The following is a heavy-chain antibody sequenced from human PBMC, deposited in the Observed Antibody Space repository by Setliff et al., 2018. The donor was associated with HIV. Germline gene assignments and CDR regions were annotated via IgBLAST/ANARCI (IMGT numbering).Heavy chain of an antibody. J-gene: IGHJ4*02. CDR3: VRVGPWYYGRSCYLASWDY. CDR1: GFTFNHYA. D-gene: IGHD2-21*01. V-gene: IGHV1-69*10. CDR2: TIPMSDIP. Sequence: GASVKVSCKASGFTFNHYALSWVRQAPGQRPEWMGGTIPMSDIPNYAQNFQGRVTITADHSTTTTYMELSSLSSEDTAVYYCVRVGPWYYGRSCYLASWDYWGQGTQVTVSS.